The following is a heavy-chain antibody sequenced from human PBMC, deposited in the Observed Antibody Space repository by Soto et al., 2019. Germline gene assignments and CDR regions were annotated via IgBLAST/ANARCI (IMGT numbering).Heavy chain of an antibody. V-gene: IGHV3-48*03. CDR3: ARGRSGSSSDAFDI. CDR1: GFTFSSYE. D-gene: IGHD1-26*01. J-gene: IGHJ3*02. Sequence: VQLVESGGGVVQPGGSLRLSCAASGFTFSSYEMNWVRQAPGKGLEWVSYISSSGSTIYYADSVKGRFTISRDNAKNSLYLQMNSLRAEDTAVYYCARGRSGSSSDAFDIWGQGTMVTVSS. CDR2: ISSSGSTI.